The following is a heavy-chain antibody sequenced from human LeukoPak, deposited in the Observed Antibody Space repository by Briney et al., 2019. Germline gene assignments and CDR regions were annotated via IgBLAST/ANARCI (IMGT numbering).Heavy chain of an antibody. Sequence: ASVKVSCKASGYTFTNFGISWVRQAPGQGLECMGWISAYNGNTNYAQKVQDRVTMTTDTSTSTAYMELRSLRSDDTAVYYCARAGGWAREDYKADAFDIWGQGTMVTVSS. CDR2: ISAYNGNT. CDR3: ARAGGWAREDYKADAFDI. D-gene: IGHD6-19*01. CDR1: GYTFTNFG. V-gene: IGHV1-18*01. J-gene: IGHJ3*02.